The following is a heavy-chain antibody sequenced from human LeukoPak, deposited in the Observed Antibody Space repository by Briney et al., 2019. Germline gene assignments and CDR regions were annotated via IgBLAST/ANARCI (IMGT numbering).Heavy chain of an antibody. Sequence: PGGSLRLSCAASGFTFSNYALSWVRQAPGKGLEWVSTISDTSTNTYYADSVTGRFTISRDNSMNTLYLQMNSLRAEDTAIYFCAKVPYPDYGSWRPPFMDVWGQGTTVAVPS. V-gene: IGHV3-23*01. J-gene: IGHJ6*02. D-gene: IGHD3-10*01. CDR1: GFTFSNYA. CDR3: AKVPYPDYGSWRPPFMDV. CDR2: ISDTSTNT.